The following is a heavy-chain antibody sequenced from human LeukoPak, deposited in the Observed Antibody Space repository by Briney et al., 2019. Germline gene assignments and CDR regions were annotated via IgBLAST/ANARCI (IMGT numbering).Heavy chain of an antibody. CDR2: IYPGDSDT. V-gene: IGHV5-51*01. D-gene: IGHD3-10*01. Sequence: GESLKISCKGSGYRFTSYWIGWVRQMPGKGLEWMGIIYPGDSDTRHSPSFQGQVTISADQSISTAYLQWSTLKASDTAMYYCASSPLYYYGSGSYGSWGQGTLVTVSS. CDR3: ASSPLYYYGSGSYGS. CDR1: GYRFTSYW. J-gene: IGHJ5*02.